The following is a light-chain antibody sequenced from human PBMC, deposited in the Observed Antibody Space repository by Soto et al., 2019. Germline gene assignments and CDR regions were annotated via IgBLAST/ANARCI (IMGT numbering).Light chain of an antibody. J-gene: IGLJ3*02. CDR3: GTWDSSLSAGV. Sequence: QSVLTQPPSVSAAPGQKVTISCSGSSSNIGNNYVSWYQQLPGTAPKPLIYDNNNRPSGIPDRFSGSKSGTSATLGITGLQTGDEDDYYCGTWDSSLSAGVFGGGTKLTVL. CDR2: DNN. V-gene: IGLV1-51*01. CDR1: SSNIGNNY.